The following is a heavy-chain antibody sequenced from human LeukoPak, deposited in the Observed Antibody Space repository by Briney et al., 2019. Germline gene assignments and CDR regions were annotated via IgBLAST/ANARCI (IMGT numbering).Heavy chain of an antibody. D-gene: IGHD3-10*01. CDR1: GGSISSYY. CDR2: IYHSGST. Sequence: SETLSLTCTVSGGSISSYYWGWIRQPPGKGLEWIGSIYHSGSTYYNPSLKSRVTISVDTSKNQFSLNLSSVTAADTAVYYCARNFRGVFGDWGQGTLVTVSS. CDR3: ARNFRGVFGD. J-gene: IGHJ4*02. V-gene: IGHV4-38-2*02.